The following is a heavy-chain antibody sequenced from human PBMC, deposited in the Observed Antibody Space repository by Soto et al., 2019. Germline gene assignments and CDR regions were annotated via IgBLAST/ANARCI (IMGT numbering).Heavy chain of an antibody. CDR3: ARPVPSWGSG. CDR2: ISSSSSYI. Sequence: EVQLVESGGGLVKPGGSLRLSCAASGFTFSSYSMNWVRQAPGKGLEWVSSISSSSSYIYHADSVKGRFTISRDNAKNSLYLQMNSLRAEDTAVYYCARPVPSWGSGWGQGTLVTVSS. CDR1: GFTFSSYS. V-gene: IGHV3-21*01. D-gene: IGHD3-10*01. J-gene: IGHJ4*02.